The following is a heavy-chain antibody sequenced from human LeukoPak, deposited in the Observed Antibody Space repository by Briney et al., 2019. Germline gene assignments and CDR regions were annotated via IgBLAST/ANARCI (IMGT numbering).Heavy chain of an antibody. D-gene: IGHD2-2*01. CDR1: GYTLTEVS. Sequence: ASVKVSCKVSGYTLTEVSMHWVRQAPGKGLEWMGGFDREDGKTIYAQKFQGRVTMTEDTSTDTANMELNSLRSEDTAVYYCASQTASSFYYYYMDVWGKGTTVTVSS. CDR2: FDREDGKT. CDR3: ASQTASSFYYYYMDV. J-gene: IGHJ6*03. V-gene: IGHV1-24*01.